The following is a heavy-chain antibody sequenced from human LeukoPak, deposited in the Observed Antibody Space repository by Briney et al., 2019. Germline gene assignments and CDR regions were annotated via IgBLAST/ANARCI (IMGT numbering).Heavy chain of an antibody. J-gene: IGHJ4*02. CDR1: GYTFTGYY. CDR2: INPNSGGT. CDR3: AREYSSSWSYYFDY. D-gene: IGHD6-13*01. V-gene: IGHV1-2*02. Sequence: GASVKVSCKASGYTFTGYYMRWVRQAPGQGLEWMGWINPNSGGTNYAQKFQGRVTMTRDTSISTAYMELSRLRSDDTAVYYCAREYSSSWSYYFDYWGQGTLVTVSS.